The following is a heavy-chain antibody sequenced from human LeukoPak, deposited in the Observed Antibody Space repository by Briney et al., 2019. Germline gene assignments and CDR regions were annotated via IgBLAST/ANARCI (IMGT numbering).Heavy chain of an antibody. CDR2: SDTSGNT. V-gene: IGHV4-4*07. CDR3: ARDRGSGWYVY. D-gene: IGHD6-19*01. CDR1: GGSISSYY. J-gene: IGHJ4*02. Sequence: SETLSLTCTVSGGSISSYYWSWIRQPAGKGLEWIGRSDTSGNTNYNPSLKSRITMSVGTSKNQFSLKLSSVTAADTAVYYCARDRGSGWYVYWGQGTLVTVSS.